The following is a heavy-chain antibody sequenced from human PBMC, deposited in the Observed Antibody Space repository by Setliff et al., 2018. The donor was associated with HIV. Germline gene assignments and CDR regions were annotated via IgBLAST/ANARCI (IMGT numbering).Heavy chain of an antibody. CDR1: GFTFSYHA. CDR3: TTDIFALGDH. Sequence: GGSLRLSCAASGFTFSYHAMTWVRQAPGKGLEWVSGISGSGDSTYYAASVKGRFIISRDNSKDILSLQMNSVRAEDTGLYFCTTDIFALGDHWGHGTLVTVSS. V-gene: IGHV3-23*01. CDR2: ISGSGDST. D-gene: IGHD3-9*01. J-gene: IGHJ4*03.